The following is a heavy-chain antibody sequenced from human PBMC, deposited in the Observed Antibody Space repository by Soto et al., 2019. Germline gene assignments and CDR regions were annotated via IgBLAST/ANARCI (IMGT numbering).Heavy chain of an antibody. Sequence: QVQLPESGPGLVKPSETLSLTCTVSGGSISSYYWCWIRQPPGKGLEWIGYIYYSGRTNYNPSLKSRVTISVDTSKNQFSLKLSSVTAADTAVYYCARDRDSGSYYRGGMDVWGQGTTVTVSS. CDR3: ARDRDSGSYYRGGMDV. J-gene: IGHJ6*02. CDR1: GGSISSYY. D-gene: IGHD3-10*01. CDR2: IYYSGRT. V-gene: IGHV4-59*01.